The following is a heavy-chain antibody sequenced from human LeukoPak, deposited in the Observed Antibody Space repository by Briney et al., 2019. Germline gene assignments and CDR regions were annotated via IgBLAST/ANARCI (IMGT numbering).Heavy chain of an antibody. V-gene: IGHV3-30*03. D-gene: IGHD5-12*01. CDR2: ISYDGSNE. J-gene: IGHJ4*02. CDR1: GFTFSSYS. CDR3: ARDSGYNAFDY. Sequence: AGGSLRLSCAASGFTFSSYSMNWVRQAPGKGLEWVAVISYDGSNEYYADSVKGRFTISRDNSKKTLYLQMNSLSAEDTAVYYCARDSGYNAFDYWGQGTLVTVSS.